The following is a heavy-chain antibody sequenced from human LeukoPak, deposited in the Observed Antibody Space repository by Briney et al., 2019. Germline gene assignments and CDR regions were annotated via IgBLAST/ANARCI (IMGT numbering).Heavy chain of an antibody. CDR3: ARDPEDSSSYLDGGDAFDI. D-gene: IGHD6-13*01. J-gene: IGHJ3*02. Sequence: PGGSLRLSCAASEFTLSSFWMSWVRQAPGRGLEWVANIDQDGSEKHYVDSVKGRFTISRDNARNSLYLQMNSLRAEDTAVYYCARDPEDSSSYLDGGDAFDIWGQGTMVTVSS. CDR1: EFTLSSFW. CDR2: IDQDGSEK. V-gene: IGHV3-7*01.